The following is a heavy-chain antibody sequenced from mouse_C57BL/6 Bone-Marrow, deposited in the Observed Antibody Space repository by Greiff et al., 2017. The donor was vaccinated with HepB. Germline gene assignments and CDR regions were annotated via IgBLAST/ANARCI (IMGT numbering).Heavy chain of an antibody. J-gene: IGHJ2*01. Sequence: EVQLVESGGGLVKPGGSLKLSCAASGFTFSDYGMHWVRQAPEKGLEWVAYISSGSSTIYYADTVKGRFTISRDNDKNTLFLQMPSLRSEDTAMYYCARGLRQGMFLDYWGQGTTLTVSS. CDR1: GFTFSDYG. V-gene: IGHV5-17*01. CDR2: ISSGSSTI. CDR3: ARGLRQGMFLDY. D-gene: IGHD2-2*01.